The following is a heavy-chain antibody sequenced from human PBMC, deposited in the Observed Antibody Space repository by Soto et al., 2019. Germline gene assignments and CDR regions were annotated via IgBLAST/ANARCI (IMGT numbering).Heavy chain of an antibody. V-gene: IGHV1-69*02. Sequence: QVQLVQSGAEVKKPGSSVKVSCKASGGTFSSYTISWVRQAPGQGLEWMGRIIPILDIANYAQKFQGRVTITADKSTSTAYMELSSLRSEDTAVYYCARLVTDAFDIWGQGTMVTVSS. CDR3: ARLVTDAFDI. D-gene: IGHD3-9*01. CDR1: GGTFSSYT. J-gene: IGHJ3*02. CDR2: IIPILDIA.